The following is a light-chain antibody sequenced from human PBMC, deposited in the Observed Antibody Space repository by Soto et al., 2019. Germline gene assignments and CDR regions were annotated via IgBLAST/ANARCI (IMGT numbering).Light chain of an antibody. CDR2: DAS. V-gene: IGKV1-5*01. CDR3: QQYNSFLT. J-gene: IGKJ4*01. Sequence: DIHMTQSPSTLSASVGDRVTITCRASQSISSWLAWYQQKPGKAPKLLIYDASSLESGVPSRFSGSGSGTEFTLTISSLQPDDFATYYCQQYNSFLTFGGGTKVEIK. CDR1: QSISSW.